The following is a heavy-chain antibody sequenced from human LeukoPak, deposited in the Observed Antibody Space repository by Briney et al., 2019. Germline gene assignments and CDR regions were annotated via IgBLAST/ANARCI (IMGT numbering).Heavy chain of an antibody. CDR3: ARYVVVPAAPPDY. D-gene: IGHD2-2*01. Sequence: SETLSLTCAVYGGSFSGYYWSWIRQPPGKGLEWIGEINHSGSTYYNPSLKSRVTISVDTSKNQFSLKLSSVTAADTAVYYCARYVVVPAAPPDYWGQGTLVTVSS. CDR1: GGSFSGYY. J-gene: IGHJ4*02. CDR2: INHSGST. V-gene: IGHV4-34*01.